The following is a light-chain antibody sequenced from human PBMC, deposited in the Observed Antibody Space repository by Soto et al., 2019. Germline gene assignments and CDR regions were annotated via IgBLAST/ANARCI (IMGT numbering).Light chain of an antibody. V-gene: IGKV1-9*01. J-gene: IGKJ5*01. CDR1: QGTSSY. CDR3: QQLNSYPIT. CDR2: AVS. Sequence: IQLTQSTSSLSASVGDRVTITCRASQGTSSYLAWYQQKPGKAPKLLINAVSTLQSGVPSRFSGSGSGTDFTLTISSLQPEDFATYYCQQLNSYPITFGQGTRLEIK.